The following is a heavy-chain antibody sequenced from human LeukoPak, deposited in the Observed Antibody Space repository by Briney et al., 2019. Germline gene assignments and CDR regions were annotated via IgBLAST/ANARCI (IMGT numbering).Heavy chain of an antibody. V-gene: IGHV3-21*01. D-gene: IGHD1-26*01. CDR2: ISSSSSYI. CDR3: AKYSGSYYLRYYHMDV. J-gene: IGHJ6*03. Sequence: GGSLRLSCAASGFTFSSYSMNWVRQAPGKGLEWVSSISSSSSYIYYADSVKGRFTISRDNAKNSLYLQMNSLRAEDTAVYYCAKYSGSYYLRYYHMDVWGKGTTVTISS. CDR1: GFTFSSYS.